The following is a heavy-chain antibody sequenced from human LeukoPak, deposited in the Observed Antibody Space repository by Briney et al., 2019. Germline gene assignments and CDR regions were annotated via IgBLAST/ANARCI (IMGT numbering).Heavy chain of an antibody. CDR3: ARDRGSGMATVTSDY. Sequence: GGSLTLSCAASAFTFSSYEMNWDRQAQGKGLEWVSYISSSGTTIYYEDSGKGPFTISTDNAKNSLYLQMNSLRAEDTAVYYCARDRGSGMATVTSDYWGQGTLVTVSS. V-gene: IGHV3-48*03. CDR2: ISSSGTTI. J-gene: IGHJ4*02. CDR1: AFTFSSYE. D-gene: IGHD4-17*01.